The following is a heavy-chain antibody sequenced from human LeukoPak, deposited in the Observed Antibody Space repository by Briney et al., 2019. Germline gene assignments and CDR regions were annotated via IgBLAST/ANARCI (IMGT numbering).Heavy chain of an antibody. CDR1: GFTFSSYG. V-gene: IGHV3-33*01. CDR2: IWYDGSNK. Sequence: QSGRSLRLSCAASGFTFSSYGMHWVRQAPGKGLEWVAVIWYDGSNKYYADSVKGRFTISRDNSKNTLYLQMNSLRAEDTAVYYCARGGLGVREYYFDYWGQGTLVTVSS. D-gene: IGHD3-10*01. J-gene: IGHJ4*02. CDR3: ARGGLGVREYYFDY.